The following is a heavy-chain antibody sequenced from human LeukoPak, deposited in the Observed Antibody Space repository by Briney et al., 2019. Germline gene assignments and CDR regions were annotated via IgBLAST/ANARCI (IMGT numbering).Heavy chain of an antibody. D-gene: IGHD2-15*01. Sequence: LGGSLRLSCAASGFTVSSNYMSWVRQAPGKGLEWVSVIYSGGSTYYADSVKGRFTISRDNSKNTLYLQMNSLRAEDTAVYYCASNTDSGGTERQGDYWGQGTLVTVSS. CDR3: ASNTDSGGTERQGDY. CDR2: IYSGGST. J-gene: IGHJ4*02. V-gene: IGHV3-53*01. CDR1: GFTVSSNY.